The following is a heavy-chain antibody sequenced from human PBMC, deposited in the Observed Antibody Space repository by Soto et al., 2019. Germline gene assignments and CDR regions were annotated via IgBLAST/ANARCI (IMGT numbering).Heavy chain of an antibody. V-gene: IGHV3-33*01. CDR2: IWYDGSNK. J-gene: IGHJ4*02. D-gene: IGHD3-10*01. CDR1: GFTFCSYG. Sequence: QVQLVESGGGVVQPGRSLRLSCAASGFTFCSYGMHWVRQAPGKGLEWVAVIWYDGSNKYYADSVKGRFTISRDNSKNTLYLQMNSLRAEDTAVYYCARDQTPYYYGSGSYLDYWGQGTLVTVSS. CDR3: ARDQTPYYYGSGSYLDY.